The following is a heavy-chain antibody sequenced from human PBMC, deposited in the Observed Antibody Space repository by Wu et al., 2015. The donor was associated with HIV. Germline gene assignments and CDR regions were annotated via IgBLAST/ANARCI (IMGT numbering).Heavy chain of an antibody. D-gene: IGHD3-22*01. V-gene: IGHV1-2*02. CDR2: INPNRGGT. J-gene: IGHJ4*02. Sequence: QVQLVQSGAEVKKPGASVKVSCQASGYTFTDYYMYWVRQAPGQGLEWMGWINPNRGGTKYAQKFQGRVTMTRDTAVSTAYMELNSLRSDDTAVYYCARLQSLSGFYSNADYWGQGTLVTVSS. CDR3: ARLQSLSGFYSNADY. CDR1: GYTFTDYY.